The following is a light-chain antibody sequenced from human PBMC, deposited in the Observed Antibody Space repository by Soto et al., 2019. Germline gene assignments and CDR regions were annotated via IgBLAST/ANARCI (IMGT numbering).Light chain of an antibody. Sequence: DIQMTQSPSSLSASVGDRVTITCRASQSINRYLNWYQQKPGKAPNLLIYAASSLQSGVPSRFSGSGSGTHFTLTISSLKSEDFGVYYCQQYNKWPWTFGQGTKVDIK. V-gene: IGKV1-39*01. CDR1: QSINRY. CDR2: AAS. J-gene: IGKJ1*01. CDR3: QQYNKWPWT.